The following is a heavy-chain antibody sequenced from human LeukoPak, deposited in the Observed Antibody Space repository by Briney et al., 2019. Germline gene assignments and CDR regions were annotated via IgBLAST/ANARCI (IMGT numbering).Heavy chain of an antibody. J-gene: IGHJ6*03. V-gene: IGHV1-8*03. CDR2: MNPNSGNT. D-gene: IGHD6-6*01. CDR3: ARDHPHSSPSQYYYMDV. Sequence: SVKVSCKASGYTFTSYDINWVRQATGQGLEWMGWMNPNSGNTGYAQKFQGRVTITRNTSISTAYMELSSLRSEDTAVYYCARDHPHSSPSQYYYMDVWGKGTTVTVSS. CDR1: GYTFTSYD.